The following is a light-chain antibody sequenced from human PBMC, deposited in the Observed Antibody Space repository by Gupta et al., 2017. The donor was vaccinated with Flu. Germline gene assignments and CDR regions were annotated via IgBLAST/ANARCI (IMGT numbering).Light chain of an antibody. V-gene: IGKV2-28*01. CDR1: QSLLHSNGYNY. J-gene: IGKJ2*01. Sequence: DIVMTQSTLSLPVTPGEPASISCRSSQSLLHSNGYNYLDWYLQKAGQSPQLLIYLGSNRASGVPDRFSGSGSGTDFTLKISRVEPEDVGVYYCRQALQTPRTFGQGTKLEIK. CDR3: RQALQTPRT. CDR2: LGS.